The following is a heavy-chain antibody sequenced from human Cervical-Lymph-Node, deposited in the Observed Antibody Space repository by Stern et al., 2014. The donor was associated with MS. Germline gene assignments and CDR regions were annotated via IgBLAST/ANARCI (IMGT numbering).Heavy chain of an antibody. CDR2: IYWDDDK. D-gene: IGHD6-19*01. V-gene: IGHV2-5*02. CDR1: GFSLSSSGEG. CDR3: AHRQSGKNSGWDQGIYDF. Sequence: QVTLRESGPTLMSPTQTLTLTCTFSGFSLSSSGEGVGWIRQPPGKAREWLADIYWDDDKRDSPSLRSWLTIIKDTSKNHVVLIMTNMDPVDTATYYCAHRQSGKNSGWDQGIYDFWGQGTLVTVSS. J-gene: IGHJ4*02.